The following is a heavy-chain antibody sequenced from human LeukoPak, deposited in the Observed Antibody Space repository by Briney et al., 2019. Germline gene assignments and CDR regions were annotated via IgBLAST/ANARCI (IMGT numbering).Heavy chain of an antibody. CDR2: INPNSGGT. J-gene: IGHJ4*02. CDR1: GYTFTGYY. D-gene: IGHD6-6*01. V-gene: IGHV1-2*02. Sequence: ASVKVSCKASGYTFTGYYMHWVRQAPGQGLEWMGWINPNSGGTNYAQKFQGRVTMTGDTSISTAYMELSRLRSDNTAVYYCARDYSSSSSYFDYWGQRTLVTVSS. CDR3: ARDYSSSSSYFDY.